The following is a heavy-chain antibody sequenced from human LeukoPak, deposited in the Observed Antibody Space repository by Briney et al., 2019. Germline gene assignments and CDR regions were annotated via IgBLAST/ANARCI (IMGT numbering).Heavy chain of an antibody. CDR2: ISYDGSNK. Sequence: GGSLRLSCAASGFTFSSYGMHWVRQAPGKGLEWVAVISYDGSNKYYADSVKGRFTISRDNAENSVYLQMNSLRAEDTAVYYCARDPIAAAASGGDSWAQGTLVTVSS. J-gene: IGHJ4*02. CDR1: GFTFSSYG. V-gene: IGHV3-30*03. D-gene: IGHD6-13*01. CDR3: ARDPIAAAASGGDS.